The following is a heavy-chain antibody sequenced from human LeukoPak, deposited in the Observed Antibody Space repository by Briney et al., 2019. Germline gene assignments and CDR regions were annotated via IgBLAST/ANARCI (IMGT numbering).Heavy chain of an antibody. Sequence: ASVKVSCKASGYTFTSYGISWVRQAPGQGLEWMGWISAYNGNTNYAQKLQGRVTMTTDTSTSTVYMELSSLRSEGTAVYYCARDRERGAAADIGYWGQGTLVTVSS. J-gene: IGHJ4*02. CDR2: ISAYNGNT. CDR1: GYTFTSYG. V-gene: IGHV1-18*01. D-gene: IGHD6-13*01. CDR3: ARDRERGAAADIGY.